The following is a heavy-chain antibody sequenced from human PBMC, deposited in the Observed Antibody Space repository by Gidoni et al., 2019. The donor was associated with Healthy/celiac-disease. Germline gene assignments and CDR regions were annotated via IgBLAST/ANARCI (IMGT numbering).Heavy chain of an antibody. CDR2: IKSKTDGGTT. J-gene: IGHJ4*02. D-gene: IGHD5-12*01. V-gene: IGHV3-15*01. CDR1: GFTFSNAW. CDR3: TTDRAEMATNMGY. Sequence: EVQLVESGGGLVKPGGSLRLSCAASGFTFSNAWMSWVRQAPGKGLEWVGRIKSKTDGGTTDYAAPVKGRFTISRDDSKNTLYLQMNSLKTEDTAVYYCTTDRAEMATNMGYWGQGTLVTVSS.